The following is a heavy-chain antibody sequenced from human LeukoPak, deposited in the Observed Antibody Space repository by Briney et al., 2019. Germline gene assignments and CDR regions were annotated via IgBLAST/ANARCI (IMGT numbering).Heavy chain of an antibody. J-gene: IGHJ4*02. Sequence: ETLSLTCTVSGGSISSFYWSWVRQAPGKGLEWVSTFSGSGDSTYYADSVKGRFTISRDNSKNTLYLQMNSLRAEDTAVYYCAKGWPGRYCSSTSCSCPFDYWGQGTLVTVSS. D-gene: IGHD2-2*01. CDR3: AKGWPGRYCSSTSCSCPFDY. CDR2: FSGSGDST. CDR1: GGSISSFY. V-gene: IGHV3-23*01.